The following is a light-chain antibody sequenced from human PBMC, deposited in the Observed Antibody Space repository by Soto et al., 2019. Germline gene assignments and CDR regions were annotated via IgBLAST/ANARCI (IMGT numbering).Light chain of an antibody. CDR1: SSNIGAGYD. CDR2: GNS. V-gene: IGLV1-40*01. CDR3: QSYDSSLSGV. J-gene: IGLJ1*01. Sequence: QSVLTQPPSVSGAPGQRVTISCTGSSSNIGAGYDVHWYQQFPGTAPKHLIYGNSNRPSGVPDRFSGSKSGTSASLAITGLQAEDEADYYCQSYDSSLSGVFGSGTKVTVL.